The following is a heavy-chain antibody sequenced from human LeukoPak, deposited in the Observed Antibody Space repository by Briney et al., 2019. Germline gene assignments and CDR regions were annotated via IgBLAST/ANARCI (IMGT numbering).Heavy chain of an antibody. J-gene: IGHJ4*02. CDR3: ARVGIAAAGTVYFDY. Sequence: GGSLRLSCAASGFTFSSYAMHWVRQAPGKGLEWVAVISYDGSNKYYADSVKGRFTISRDNSKNTLYLQMNSLRAEDTAVYYCARVGIAAAGTVYFDYWGQGTLVTVSS. V-gene: IGHV3-30-3*01. CDR1: GFTFSSYA. CDR2: ISYDGSNK. D-gene: IGHD6-13*01.